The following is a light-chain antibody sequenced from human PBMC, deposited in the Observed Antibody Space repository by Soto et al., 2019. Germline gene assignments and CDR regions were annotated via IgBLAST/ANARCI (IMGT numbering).Light chain of an antibody. CDR1: QIISSY. V-gene: IGKV1-39*01. CDR3: QQSYSTPRT. Sequence: DIQMTQYPSSRSASAVDRITITFRASQIISSYLNWYQHKPGKAPKLLIYGASTLQSGVPSRFSGSGSGTDFTLTISSLQPEDFATYYCQQSYSTPRTFGQGTKVDI. CDR2: GAS. J-gene: IGKJ1*01.